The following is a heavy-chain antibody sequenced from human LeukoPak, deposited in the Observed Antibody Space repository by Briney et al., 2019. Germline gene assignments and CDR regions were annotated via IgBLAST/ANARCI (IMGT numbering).Heavy chain of an antibody. D-gene: IGHD3-10*01. CDR2: ISSSSSYI. CDR1: GFTFSSYS. V-gene: IGHV3-21*01. J-gene: IGHJ4*02. Sequence: TGGSLRLSCAASGFTFSSYSMNWVRQAPGKGLEWVSSISSSSSYIYYADSVKGRFTISRDNAKNSLYLQMNSLRAEDTAVYYCARGRSVGSRYSDYWGQGTLVTVSS. CDR3: ARGRSVGSRYSDY.